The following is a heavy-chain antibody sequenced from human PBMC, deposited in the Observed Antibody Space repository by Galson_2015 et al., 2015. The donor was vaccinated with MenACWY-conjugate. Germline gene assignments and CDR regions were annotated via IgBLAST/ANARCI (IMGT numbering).Heavy chain of an antibody. CDR1: GGSASSSGYY. Sequence: QVQLQESGPGLVKPSETLSLTCTVSGGSASSSGYYWTWIRQPPGKGLEWIGLIYDSGTTQYNPSLKGRVTISRDTSKNQVSLKLSSVTAADTSVYYCAREFSYWRQGLLVTVSS. J-gene: IGHJ1*01. D-gene: IGHD2/OR15-2a*01. CDR3: AREFSY. V-gene: IGHV4-61*08. CDR2: IYDSGTT.